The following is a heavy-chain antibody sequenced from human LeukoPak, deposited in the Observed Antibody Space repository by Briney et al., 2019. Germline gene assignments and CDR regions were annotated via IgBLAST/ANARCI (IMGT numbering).Heavy chain of an antibody. V-gene: IGHV3-23*01. CDR3: VREAGYCASVCLKSNWFDP. J-gene: IGHJ5*02. CDR1: GFPFSSHA. Sequence: GGSLRLSCAASGFPFSSHAMSWVRQPPGKGLEWVSAISNGKTYYADSVRGRFTISRDDSQNTVYLQMNSLRGEDTALYYCVREAGYCASVCLKSNWFDPWGQGTLVTVSS. D-gene: IGHD2-21*02. CDR2: ISNGKT.